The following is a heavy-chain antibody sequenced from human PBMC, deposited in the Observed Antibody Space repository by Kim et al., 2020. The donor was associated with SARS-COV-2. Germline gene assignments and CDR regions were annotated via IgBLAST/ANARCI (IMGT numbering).Heavy chain of an antibody. V-gene: IGHV4-59*13. Sequence: SETLSLTCTVSGGSISSYYWSWIRQPPGKGLEWIGYIYYSGSTNYNPSLKSRVTISVDTSKNQFSLKLSSVTAADTAVYYCARLDSTLGYLDYWGQGTLVTVSS. CDR1: GGSISSYY. J-gene: IGHJ4*02. D-gene: IGHD3-16*02. CDR2: IYYSGST. CDR3: ARLDSTLGYLDY.